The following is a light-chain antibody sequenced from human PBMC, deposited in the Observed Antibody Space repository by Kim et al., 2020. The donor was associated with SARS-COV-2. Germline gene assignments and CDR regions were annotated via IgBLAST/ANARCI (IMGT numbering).Light chain of an antibody. J-gene: IGLJ3*02. V-gene: IGLV3-9*01. Sequence: SGAMGPTASISCGGDSVGSRPGHWYQQKPGQAPVLFIYRDTNRPAEIPERFSGSDSGNTATLTISRAQAADEADYYCQVRDSNTGVFGGGTQLTVL. CDR1: SVGSRP. CDR2: RDT. CDR3: QVRDSNTGV.